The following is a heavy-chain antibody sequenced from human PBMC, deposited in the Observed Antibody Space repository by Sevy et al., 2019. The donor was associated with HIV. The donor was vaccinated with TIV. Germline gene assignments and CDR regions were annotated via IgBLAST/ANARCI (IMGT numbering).Heavy chain of an antibody. CDR1: GGTFSSYA. Sequence: ASVKVSCKASGGTFSSYAISWVRQAPGQGLEWMGGIIPIFGTANYAQKFQGRVTITADESTSTAYMELSSLRSEDTAVYYCARVGDWNDPWYFDYWGQGTLVTVSS. V-gene: IGHV1-69*13. J-gene: IGHJ4*02. CDR3: ARVGDWNDPWYFDY. D-gene: IGHD1-1*01. CDR2: IIPIFGTA.